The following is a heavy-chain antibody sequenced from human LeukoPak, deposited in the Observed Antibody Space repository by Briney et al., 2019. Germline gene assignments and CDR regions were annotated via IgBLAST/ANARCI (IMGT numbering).Heavy chain of an antibody. CDR2: ISSDSNYI. Sequence: GGSLRLSCAASGFTFSSYTMNWVRRAPGKGLVGVLSISSDSNYIYYADSVKGRFTISRDNAWNSLYLQMNSLRAEDTAVYYCARKENILTGYYDHWGQGTLVTVSS. CDR3: ARKENILTGYYDH. V-gene: IGHV3-21*01. J-gene: IGHJ5*02. CDR1: GFTFSSYT. D-gene: IGHD3-9*01.